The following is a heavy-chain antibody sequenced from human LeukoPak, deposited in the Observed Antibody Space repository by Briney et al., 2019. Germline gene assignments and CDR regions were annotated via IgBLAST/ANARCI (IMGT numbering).Heavy chain of an antibody. CDR2: ISYSGNT. CDR3: ARRGGTTATGTTGYFDY. J-gene: IGHJ4*02. Sequence: PSETLSLTCAVYGGSFSGYYWGWIRQPPGKGLEWIGSISYSGNTYHNPSLKSRVTISVDTSKNQFSLKLSSVTAADTAVYFCARRGGTTATGTTGYFDYWGQGTLVTVSS. D-gene: IGHD1-1*01. CDR1: GGSFSGYY. V-gene: IGHV4-39*01.